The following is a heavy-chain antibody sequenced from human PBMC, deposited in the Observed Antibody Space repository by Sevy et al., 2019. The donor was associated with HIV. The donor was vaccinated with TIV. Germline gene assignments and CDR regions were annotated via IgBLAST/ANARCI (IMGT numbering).Heavy chain of an antibody. Sequence: GGSLRLSCAASGFTFSSYSMNWVRQAPGKGLEWVSSISSSSSYIYYADSVKGRFTISRDNAKNSLYLQMNSLRAEDTAVYYCARGRIAVAGNDAFDIWGQGTMVTVSS. D-gene: IGHD6-19*01. CDR3: ARGRIAVAGNDAFDI. J-gene: IGHJ3*02. CDR1: GFTFSSYS. CDR2: ISSSSSYI. V-gene: IGHV3-21*01.